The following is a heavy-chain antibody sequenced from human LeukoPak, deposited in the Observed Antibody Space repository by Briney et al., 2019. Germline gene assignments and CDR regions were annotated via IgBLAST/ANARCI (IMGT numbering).Heavy chain of an antibody. D-gene: IGHD3-3*01. V-gene: IGHV3-21*01. CDR3: ARDRSYYDFWSGYYTTLDAFDI. J-gene: IGHJ3*02. Sequence: GGSLRLSCAASGFTFSSYSMNWVRQAPGKGLEWVSSISSSSSYIYYADSVKGRFTISRDNAKNSLYLQMNSLRAEDTAVYYCARDRSYYDFWSGYYTTLDAFDIWGQGTMVTVSS. CDR2: ISSSSSYI. CDR1: GFTFSSYS.